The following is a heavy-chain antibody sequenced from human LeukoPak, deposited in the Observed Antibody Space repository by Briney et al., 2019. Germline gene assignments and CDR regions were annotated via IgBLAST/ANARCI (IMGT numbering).Heavy chain of an antibody. Sequence: GGSLRLSCAASGFTFSNAWMNWVRQAPGKGLEWVGRIKSKTDGGTTDYAAPVKGRFTISRDDSKNTLYLQMNSLRAEDAAVYYCARVDWMWAPKPGDDAFDIWGQGTVVTVSS. CDR2: IKSKTDGGTT. J-gene: IGHJ3*02. D-gene: IGHD2-21*01. V-gene: IGHV3-15*07. CDR3: ARVDWMWAPKPGDDAFDI. CDR1: GFTFSNAW.